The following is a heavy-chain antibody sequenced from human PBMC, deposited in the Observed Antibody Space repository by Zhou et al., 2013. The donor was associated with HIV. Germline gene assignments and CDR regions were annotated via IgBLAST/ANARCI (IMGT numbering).Heavy chain of an antibody. CDR3: ARALSARWIGGGFFYMDV. Sequence: QVQLVQSGDEVRKPGASVKVSCKASGYTFTVYYMHWVRQAPGQGLEWVGWISSYRGHTNYAQKLQGRVSVTTDTSTNTAYMEVRSLRSDDTAVYFCARALSARWIGGGFFYMDVWGKGTTVTVS. CDR1: GYTFTVYY. D-gene: IGHD6-25*01. J-gene: IGHJ6*03. CDR2: ISSYRGHT. V-gene: IGHV1-18*04.